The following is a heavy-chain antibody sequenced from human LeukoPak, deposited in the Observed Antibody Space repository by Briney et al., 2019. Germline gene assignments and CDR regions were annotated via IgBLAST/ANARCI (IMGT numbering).Heavy chain of an antibody. CDR2: ISSNGGST. CDR1: GFTFSSYA. J-gene: IGHJ4*02. V-gene: IGHV3-64D*06. CDR3: VKEKSAGLLLGELSH. D-gene: IGHD3-10*01. Sequence: GGSLRLSCSASGFTFSSYAMHWVRQAPGKGLEYVSAISSNGGSTYYADSVKGRFTISRDNSKNTLYLQMSSLRAEDTAVYYCVKEKSAGLLLGELSHWGQGTLVTVSS.